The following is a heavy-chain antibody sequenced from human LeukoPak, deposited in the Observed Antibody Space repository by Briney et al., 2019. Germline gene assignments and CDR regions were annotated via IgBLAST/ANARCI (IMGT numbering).Heavy chain of an antibody. D-gene: IGHD5-18*01. V-gene: IGHV4-34*01. CDR3: ARGRQLWSIYYFDY. J-gene: IGHJ4*02. CDR1: GGSFSGYY. Sequence: SETLSLTRAVYGGSFSGYYWSWIRQPPGKGLEWIGEINHSGSTNYNPSLKSRVTISVDTSKNQFSLKLSSVTAADTAVYYCARGRQLWSIYYFDYWGQGTLVTVSS. CDR2: INHSGST.